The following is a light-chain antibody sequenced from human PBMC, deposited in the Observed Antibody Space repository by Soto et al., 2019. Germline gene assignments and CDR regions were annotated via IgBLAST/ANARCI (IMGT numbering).Light chain of an antibody. CDR3: QQYNDYSWT. V-gene: IGKV1-5*03. Sequence: IQMTQSPSTLSASVGDRVAITCRASQSIGIWLAWYQQKPGKAPGFLIYKATSLESGVPSRFNGSGSGTKFTLTTSSLQAEDFATDYCQQYNDYSWTFGQGTKVEIK. J-gene: IGKJ1*01. CDR2: KAT. CDR1: QSIGIW.